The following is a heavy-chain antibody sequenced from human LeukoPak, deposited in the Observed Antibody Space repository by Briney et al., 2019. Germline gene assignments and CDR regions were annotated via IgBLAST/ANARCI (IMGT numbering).Heavy chain of an antibody. D-gene: IGHD2-2*01. J-gene: IGHJ4*02. CDR2: INHSGST. CDR3: ARDNLYSYCSSTSCQYYFDY. Sequence: SETLSLTCAVYGGSFSGYYWSWIRQPPGKGLEWIGEINHSGSTNYNPSLKSRVTISVDTSKNQFSLKLSSVTAADTAVYYCARDNLYSYCSSTSCQYYFDYWGQGTLVTVSS. CDR1: GGSFSGYY. V-gene: IGHV4-34*01.